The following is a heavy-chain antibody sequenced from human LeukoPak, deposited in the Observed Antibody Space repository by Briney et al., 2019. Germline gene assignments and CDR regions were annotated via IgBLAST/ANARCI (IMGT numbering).Heavy chain of an antibody. CDR1: GGSISDYY. D-gene: IGHD7-27*01. CDR2: IYYSGST. J-gene: IGHJ6*02. Sequence: NPSETLSLTCTVSGGSISDYYWGWIRQPPGKGLEWIGSIYYSGSTYYNPPLKSRVTISVDTSKNQFSLKLSSVTAADTAVYYCARLKTGNYYYGMDVWGQGTTVTVSS. CDR3: ARLKTGNYYYGMDV. V-gene: IGHV4-39*01.